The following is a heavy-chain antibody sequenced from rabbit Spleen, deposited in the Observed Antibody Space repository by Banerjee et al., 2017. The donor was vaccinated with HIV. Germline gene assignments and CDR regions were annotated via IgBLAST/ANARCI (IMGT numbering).Heavy chain of an antibody. V-gene: IGHV1S47*01. CDR1: GFDFSSYG. J-gene: IGHJ4*01. CDR2: IDLVFGST. CDR3: VRDQARMLDL. Sequence: QEQLVESGGGLVQPGGSLKLSCKASGFDFSSYGVSWVRQAPGKGLEWIGYIDLVFGSTHYASWVNGRFTISRDIDQNTLYLQLNSLTAADTATYFCVRDQARMLDLWGPGTLVTVS. D-gene: IGHD6-1*01.